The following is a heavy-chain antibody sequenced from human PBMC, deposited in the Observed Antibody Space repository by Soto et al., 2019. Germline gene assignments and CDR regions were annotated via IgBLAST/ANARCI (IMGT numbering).Heavy chain of an antibody. D-gene: IGHD6-19*01. Sequence: AGGSLRLSCVASGLTFSSYAMNWVRQAAGKGLEWVSAINMGGGSTFYADSVKGRFTISRDNSKNTLYLQMNSLTAEDTAVYYCAKDCGGSSWFYGLDVWGQGTQVTVSS. CDR1: GLTFSSYA. CDR3: AKDCGGSSWFYGLDV. V-gene: IGHV3-23*01. CDR2: INMGGGST. J-gene: IGHJ6*02.